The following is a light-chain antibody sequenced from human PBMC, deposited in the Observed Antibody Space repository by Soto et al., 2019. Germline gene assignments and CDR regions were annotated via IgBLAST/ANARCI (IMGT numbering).Light chain of an antibody. Sequence: QSVLTQSPSASASLGASVKLTCTLSNGHSSYAIAWHQQQPEKGPRYLMKLNSDGSHSKGDGIPDRFSGSSSGAERYLTISSLQSEDEADYYCQTWGTGMGVFGGGTKLTVL. V-gene: IGLV4-69*01. J-gene: IGLJ2*01. CDR1: NGHSSYA. CDR3: QTWGTGMGV. CDR2: LNSDGSH.